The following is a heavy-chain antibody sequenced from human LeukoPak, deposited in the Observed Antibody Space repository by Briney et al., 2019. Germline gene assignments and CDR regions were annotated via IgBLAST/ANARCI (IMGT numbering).Heavy chain of an antibody. CDR3: ASPGYYYDSSGYWY. V-gene: IGHV3-48*03. J-gene: IGHJ4*02. CDR1: GFTFSSYE. CDR2: ISSSGSTI. D-gene: IGHD3-22*01. Sequence: GGSPRLSCAASGFTFSSYEMNWVRQAPGKGLEWVSYISSSGSTIYYADSVKGRFTISRDNAKNSLYLQMNSLRAEDTAVYYCASPGYYYDSSGYWYWGQGTLVTVSS.